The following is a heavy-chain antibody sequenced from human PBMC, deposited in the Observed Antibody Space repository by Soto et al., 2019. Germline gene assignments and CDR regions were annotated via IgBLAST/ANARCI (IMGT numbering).Heavy chain of an antibody. V-gene: IGHV1-18*01. J-gene: IGHJ3*02. Sequence: ASVKVSCKASGHTFTSYGISWVRQAPGQGLEWMGWISTYNGNTNYAQKLQGRVTMTTDTSTSTAYMELRSLRSDDTAVYYCARDMEPVLIVGATGSIWGQGTMVTVSS. CDR2: ISTYNGNT. CDR1: GHTFTSYG. CDR3: ARDMEPVLIVGATGSI. D-gene: IGHD1-26*01.